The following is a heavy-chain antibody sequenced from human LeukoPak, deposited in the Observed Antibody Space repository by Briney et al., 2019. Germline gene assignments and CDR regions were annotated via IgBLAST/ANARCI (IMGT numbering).Heavy chain of an antibody. V-gene: IGHV3-48*03. CDR3: AKDYEPLVGVHRWGDWFDP. CDR1: GFTFNTYE. D-gene: IGHD1-26*01. CDR2: ISNGDSDSESTK. J-gene: IGHJ5*02. Sequence: PGGSLRLSCAASGFTFNTYEMNWVRQGSGKGLEWVSYISNGDSDSESTKDYADSVKGRFTISRDNAKNSLYLQMNSLRAEDTAVYYCAKDYEPLVGVHRWGDWFDPWGQGTLVTVSS.